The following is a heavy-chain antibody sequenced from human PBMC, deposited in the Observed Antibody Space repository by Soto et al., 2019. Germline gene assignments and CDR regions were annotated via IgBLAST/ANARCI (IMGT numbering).Heavy chain of an antibody. CDR2: INPNSGNI. J-gene: IGHJ4*02. CDR1: GDTFTTYY. CDR3: ARGRASGSYYLLDY. D-gene: IGHD3-10*01. V-gene: IGHV1-8*01. Sequence: ASVKVSCKASGDTFTTYYINWLRQATRHGLEWMGWINPNSGNIGYAQRFQGRVTMTRDTAIRTAYMEVSSLRSDDTAVYYCARGRASGSYYLLDYWGQGTLVTVSS.